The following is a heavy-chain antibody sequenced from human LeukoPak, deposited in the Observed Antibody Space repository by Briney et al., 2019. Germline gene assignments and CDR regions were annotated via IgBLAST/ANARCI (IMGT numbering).Heavy chain of an antibody. J-gene: IGHJ3*02. CDR2: ISGSGGST. CDR3: AKDYYDSSGYYSDAFDI. V-gene: IGHV3-23*01. CDR1: GFTFSSYA. Sequence: GGSLRLSCAASGFTFSSYAMSWVRQAPGKGLEWVSAISGSGGSTYYADSVKGRFTISRDNSKNTLYLQMNGLRAEDTAVYYCAKDYYDSSGYYSDAFDIWGQGTMVTVSS. D-gene: IGHD3-22*01.